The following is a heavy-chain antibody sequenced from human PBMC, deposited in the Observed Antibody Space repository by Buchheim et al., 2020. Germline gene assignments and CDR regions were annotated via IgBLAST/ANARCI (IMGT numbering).Heavy chain of an antibody. D-gene: IGHD4-17*01. CDR3: AKNSVHGDWPEY. V-gene: IGHV3-33*06. Sequence: QVQLVESGGGVVQPGMSLRLSCAASGFTFSDYGMHWVRQAPGKGLEWVAIIWYDGRTKYYADSVKGRFTISRDNSKNTLFLQMNSLRAEDTAVYYCAKNSVHGDWPEYWGQGTL. CDR1: GFTFSDYG. J-gene: IGHJ4*02. CDR2: IWYDGRTK.